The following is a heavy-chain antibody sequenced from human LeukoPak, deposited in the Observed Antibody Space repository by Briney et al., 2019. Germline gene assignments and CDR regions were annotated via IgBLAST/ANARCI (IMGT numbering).Heavy chain of an antibody. J-gene: IGHJ4*02. CDR3: ARDATTVTTIIDY. Sequence: SETLSLTCTVSGDSISTYYWSWIRQPAGKGLEWIGRISNSGSASYNPSLKSRVTMSLDTSKNQFSLKLSSVTAADTAVYICARDATTVTTIIDYWGERNLVSVSS. V-gene: IGHV4-4*07. CDR1: GDSISTYY. CDR2: ISNSGSA. D-gene: IGHD4-17*01.